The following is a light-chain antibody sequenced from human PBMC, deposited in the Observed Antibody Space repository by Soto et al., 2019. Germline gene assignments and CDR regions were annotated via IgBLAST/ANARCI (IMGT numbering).Light chain of an antibody. J-gene: IGLJ1*01. CDR3: SSYAGSSNV. CDR2: EVN. V-gene: IGLV2-8*01. Sequence: QSLLTQPPSASVSPGQSVAISCTGTSSDVGGYNYVSWYQQHPGKAPKLMIYEVNKRPSGVPDRFSGSKSGNTASLTVSGIQAEDEADYYCSSYAGSSNVFGTGTKVTVL. CDR1: SSDVGGYNY.